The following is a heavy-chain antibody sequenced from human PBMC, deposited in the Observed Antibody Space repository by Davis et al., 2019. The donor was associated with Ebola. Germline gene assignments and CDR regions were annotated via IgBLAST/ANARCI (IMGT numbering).Heavy chain of an antibody. CDR1: GFTFSSYA. Sequence: GESLKISCAASGFTFSSYAMSWVRQAPGKGLEWVSAITSSGGSTYYADSVKGRFTISRDNSKNTLYLQMNSLTVEDTAVYYCARDLISFGRRSGPLPSYWGQGTLVTVSS. CDR2: ITSSGGST. D-gene: IGHD3-16*01. CDR3: ARDLISFGRRSGPLPSY. J-gene: IGHJ4*02. V-gene: IGHV3-23*01.